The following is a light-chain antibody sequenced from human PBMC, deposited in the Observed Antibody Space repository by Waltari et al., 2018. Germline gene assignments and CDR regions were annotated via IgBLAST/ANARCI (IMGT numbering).Light chain of an antibody. CDR3: QQYTTFPT. Sequence: DIQMSQSPSTLSASVGDGVTITCRASQSIGSWLAWYQQKPGKATKLLIYKASSLEGGVPSRFCGRGSGTDFTFTISSLQPDDFAVYFCQQYTTFPTFGPGTKVDI. J-gene: IGKJ3*01. CDR1: QSIGSW. CDR2: KAS. V-gene: IGKV1-5*03.